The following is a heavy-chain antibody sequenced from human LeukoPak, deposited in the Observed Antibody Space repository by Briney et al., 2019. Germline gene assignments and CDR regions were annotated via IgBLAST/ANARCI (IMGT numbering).Heavy chain of an antibody. Sequence: SETLSLTCTVSGVSISNSLYFWGWIRQPPGKGLEWIGSIYYSGSTYYNPSLKSRLTISVDTSENQFSLRLTSVTAADTAIYYCAGQGGGGAPHTTDWHNWFDPWGQGGLVTVSA. CDR3: AGQGGGGAPHTTDWHNWFDP. J-gene: IGHJ5*02. CDR2: IYYSGST. V-gene: IGHV4-39*01. D-gene: IGHD3-16*01. CDR1: GVSISNSLYF.